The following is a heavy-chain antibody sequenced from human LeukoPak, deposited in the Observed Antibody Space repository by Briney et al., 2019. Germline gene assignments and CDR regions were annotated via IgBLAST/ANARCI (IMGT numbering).Heavy chain of an antibody. CDR3: ARGGRWELPRPYAFDI. V-gene: IGHV1-2*02. J-gene: IGHJ3*02. Sequence: ASVKVSCKASGYTFTGYYMHWVRRAPGQGLEWMGWINPNSGGTNYAQKFQGRVTMTTDTSTSTAYMDLRSLKSDDTAVYYCARGGRWELPRPYAFDIWGQGTMVTVSS. D-gene: IGHD1-26*01. CDR2: INPNSGGT. CDR1: GYTFTGYY.